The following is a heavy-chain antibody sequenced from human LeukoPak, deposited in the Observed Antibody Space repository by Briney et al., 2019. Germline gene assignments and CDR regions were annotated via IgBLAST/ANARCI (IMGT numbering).Heavy chain of an antibody. CDR2: ISSSSSII. CDR1: GFTFSSYS. Sequence: GGSLRLSCAASGFTFSSYSMNWVRQALGKGLEWLSYISSSSSIIYYADSVKGRFTISRDNAKNSLYLQMNSLRDEDTAVYYCARDGDSSGYYAAFDIWGQGTMVTVSS. D-gene: IGHD3-22*01. J-gene: IGHJ3*02. V-gene: IGHV3-48*02. CDR3: ARDGDSSGYYAAFDI.